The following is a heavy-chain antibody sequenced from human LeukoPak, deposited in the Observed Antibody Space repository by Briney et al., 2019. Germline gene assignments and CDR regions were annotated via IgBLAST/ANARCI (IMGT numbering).Heavy chain of an antibody. V-gene: IGHV1-18*01. D-gene: IGHD3-22*01. CDR1: GYTFTSYG. CDR2: ISAYNGNT. CDR3: ARDGYYDSSGYYLNWFDH. Sequence: ASVKVSCKASGYTFTSYGISWVRQAPGQGGEGVGWISAYNGNTNYAQKPQGRVTMTTDTSTSTAYMELRSLRSDDTAVYYCARDGYYDSSGYYLNWFDHWGQGTLVTVSS. J-gene: IGHJ5*02.